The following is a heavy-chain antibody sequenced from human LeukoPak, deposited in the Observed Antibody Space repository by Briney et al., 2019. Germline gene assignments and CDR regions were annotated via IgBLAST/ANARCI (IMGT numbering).Heavy chain of an antibody. CDR1: GYTFTGYY. J-gene: IGHJ3*02. D-gene: IGHD2-15*01. CDR3: VRTDIVVVVAAPFHAFDN. CDR2: INPNSGAT. V-gene: IGHV1-2*02. Sequence: GPSVKVSCKASGYTFTGYYMHWVRQAPGQGLEWMGWINPNSGATKYAQKFQVRVTMTRDTSISTAYMELSRLRSDDTAVYYCVRTDIVVVVAAPFHAFDNWGQGTMVTVSS.